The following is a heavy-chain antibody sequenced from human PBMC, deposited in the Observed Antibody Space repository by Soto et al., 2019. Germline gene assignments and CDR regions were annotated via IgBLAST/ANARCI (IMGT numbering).Heavy chain of an antibody. CDR2: ITYDGSTK. D-gene: IGHD3-3*01. CDR1: GLSFGDDA. J-gene: IGHJ6*02. V-gene: IGHV3-30-3*01. Sequence: LRLSCAASGLSFGDDAMHWVRQAPGKGLEWVAVITYDGSTKFYADSVRGRFTISRDNSKSTLYLQMASLISKDTAVYYCARDVGTQMDFWSTSGMDVWGQGTTVTVSS. CDR3: ARDVGTQMDFWSTSGMDV.